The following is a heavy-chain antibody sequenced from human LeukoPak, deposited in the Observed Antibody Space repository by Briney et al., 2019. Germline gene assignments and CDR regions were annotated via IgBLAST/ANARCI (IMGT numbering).Heavy chain of an antibody. CDR3: ARGTGPSWFDP. V-gene: IGHV3-13*01. D-gene: IGHD1-1*01. Sequence: PGGSLRLSCAASGSTFSSYDMHWVRQATGKGLEWVSAIGTAGDTYYPGSVKGRFTISRENAKNSLYLQMNSLRAGDTAVYYCARGTGPSWFDPWGQGTLVTVSS. CDR1: GSTFSSYD. CDR2: IGTAGDT. J-gene: IGHJ5*02.